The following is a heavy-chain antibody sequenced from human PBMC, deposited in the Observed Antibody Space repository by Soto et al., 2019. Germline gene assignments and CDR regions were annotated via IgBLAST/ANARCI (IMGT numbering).Heavy chain of an antibody. D-gene: IGHD2-2*01. Sequence: SETLSLTCTVSGGSISSSSYYWGWIRQPPGKGLEWIGSIYYSGSTYYNPSLKSRVTISVDTSKNQFSLKLSSVTAADTAVYYCARLMRLANPAHNYYYGMDVWGQGTTVTVSS. CDR3: ARLMRLANPAHNYYYGMDV. CDR2: IYYSGST. CDR1: GGSISSSSYY. J-gene: IGHJ6*02. V-gene: IGHV4-39*01.